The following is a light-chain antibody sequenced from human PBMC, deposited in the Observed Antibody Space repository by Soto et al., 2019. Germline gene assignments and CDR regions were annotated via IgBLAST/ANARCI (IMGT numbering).Light chain of an antibody. CDR2: AAS. J-gene: IGKJ2*01. V-gene: IGKV1-27*01. CDR1: RDISSA. CDR3: QTYNSAPNT. Sequence: DVQMTQSPSSLSASVVDRVTITCRASRDISSALAWYQQKPGKVPKLLIYAASTLHAGVQSRFSGSGSGTFFTLTINSLQPEDVATYYCQTYNSAPNTFGRGTRLEIK.